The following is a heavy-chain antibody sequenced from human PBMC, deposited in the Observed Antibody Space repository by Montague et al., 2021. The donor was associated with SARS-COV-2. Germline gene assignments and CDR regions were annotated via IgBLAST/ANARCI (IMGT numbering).Heavy chain of an antibody. D-gene: IGHD3-16*01. Sequence: LRLSCAASGFTVTSNYMSWIRQPAGKGLEWIGRIYSSGSINYNPSLKTRITLSVDTSKNQLSLRLNSVTAADTAVYYCARNPGEYYGMDVWGQGTTVTVSS. CDR3: ARNPGEYYGMDV. CDR1: GFTVTSNY. V-gene: IGHV4-59*10. CDR2: IYSSGSI. J-gene: IGHJ6*02.